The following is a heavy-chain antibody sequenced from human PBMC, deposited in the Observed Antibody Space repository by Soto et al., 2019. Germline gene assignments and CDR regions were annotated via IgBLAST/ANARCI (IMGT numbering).Heavy chain of an antibody. CDR2: INAGNGNT. V-gene: IGHV1-3*01. CDR3: ASSHIAAAPYGMDV. Sequence: QVQLVQSGAEVKKPGASVKVSCKASGYTFTNYAMHWVRQAPGQRLEWMGWINAGNGNTKYSQKFQGRVTITRDTSATTDYMELSSLRSEDTAVYYCASSHIAAAPYGMDVWGQGTTVTVSS. D-gene: IGHD6-13*01. CDR1: GYTFTNYA. J-gene: IGHJ6*02.